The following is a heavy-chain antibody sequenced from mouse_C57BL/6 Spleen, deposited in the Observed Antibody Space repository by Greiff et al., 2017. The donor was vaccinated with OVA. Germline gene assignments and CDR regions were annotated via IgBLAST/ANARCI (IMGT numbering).Heavy chain of an antibody. CDR2: IYPGDGDT. CDR3: ARGGYDYDGFAY. Sequence: LVESGPELVKPGASVKISCKASGYAFSSSWMNWVKQRPGKGLEWIGRIYPGDGDTNYNGKFKGKATLTADKSSSTAYMQLSSLTSEDSAVYFCARGGYDYDGFAYWGQGTLVTVSA. V-gene: IGHV1-82*01. D-gene: IGHD2-4*01. J-gene: IGHJ3*01. CDR1: GYAFSSSW.